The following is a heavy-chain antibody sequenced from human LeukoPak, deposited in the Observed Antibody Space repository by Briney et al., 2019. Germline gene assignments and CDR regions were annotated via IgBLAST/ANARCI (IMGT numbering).Heavy chain of an antibody. CDR3: ARGLGAVTEYES. D-gene: IGHD4-17*01. V-gene: IGHV4-59*12. J-gene: IGHJ5*02. CDR1: GGSISSDY. Sequence: SETLSLTCTVSGGSISSDYWTWIRQPPGKGLEWIGYIYYSGSTKYNPSLKSRVTISVDTSKNQFSLKLSSVTAADTAVYYCARGLGAVTEYESWGQGTLVTVSS. CDR2: IYYSGST.